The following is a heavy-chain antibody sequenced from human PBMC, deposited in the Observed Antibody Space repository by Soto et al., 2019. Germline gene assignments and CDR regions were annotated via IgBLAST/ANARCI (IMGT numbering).Heavy chain of an antibody. J-gene: IGHJ4*02. CDR3: ARYPGLWFGAREIDY. Sequence: SETLSLTCAVYGGSFSGYYWSWIRQPPGKGLEWIGEINHSGSTNYNPSLKSRVTISVDTSKNQFSLKLSSVTAADTAVYYCARYPGLWFGAREIDYWGQGTLVTVSS. CDR2: INHSGST. D-gene: IGHD3-10*01. CDR1: GGSFSGYY. V-gene: IGHV4-34*01.